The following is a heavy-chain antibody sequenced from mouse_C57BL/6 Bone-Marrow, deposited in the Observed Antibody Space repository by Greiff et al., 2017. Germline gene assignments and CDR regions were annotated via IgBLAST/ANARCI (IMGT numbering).Heavy chain of an antibody. Sequence: VQLQQSGAELVRPGTSVKMSCKASGYTFTNYWIGWVKQRPGHGLEWIGDIYPGGGYTYYNEKFQGKATLTADKSSSTAYMQFSSLTSEDSAIXFCARLTTGWFFDVWGTGTTVTVSS. D-gene: IGHD1-1*01. J-gene: IGHJ1*03. V-gene: IGHV1-63*01. CDR3: ARLTTGWFFDV. CDR2: IYPGGGYT. CDR1: GYTFTNYW.